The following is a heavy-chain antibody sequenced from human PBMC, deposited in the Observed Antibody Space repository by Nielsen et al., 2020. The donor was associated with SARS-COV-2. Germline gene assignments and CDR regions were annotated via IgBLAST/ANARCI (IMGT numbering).Heavy chain of an antibody. Sequence: VRQMPGKGLEWMGWMNPNSGNTGYAQKFQGRVTMTRNTSISTAYMELSSLRSDDTAVYYCARDWDDFWSGYSTGYYYGMDVWGQGTTVTVSS. D-gene: IGHD3-3*01. CDR3: ARDWDDFWSGYSTGYYYGMDV. J-gene: IGHJ6*02. V-gene: IGHV1-8*01. CDR2: MNPNSGNT.